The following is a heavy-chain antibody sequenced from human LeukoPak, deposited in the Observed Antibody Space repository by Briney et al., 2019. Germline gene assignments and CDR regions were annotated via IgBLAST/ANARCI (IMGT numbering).Heavy chain of an antibody. D-gene: IGHD5-12*01. Sequence: PGGSLRLSCAASGFTFSSYGMHWVRQAPGKGLEWVAVISYDGSNKYYADSVKGRFTISRDNSKNTLYLQMNSLRAEDTAVYYCARGRRGYDEDWFDPWGQGTLVTVSS. CDR1: GFTFSSYG. CDR2: ISYDGSNK. V-gene: IGHV3-30*03. J-gene: IGHJ5*02. CDR3: ARGRRGYDEDWFDP.